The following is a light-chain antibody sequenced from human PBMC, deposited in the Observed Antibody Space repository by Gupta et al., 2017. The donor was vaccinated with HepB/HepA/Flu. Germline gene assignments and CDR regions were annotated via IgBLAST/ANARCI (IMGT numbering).Light chain of an antibody. V-gene: IGKV1-9*01. CDR1: QGISSY. Sequence: QLTQSPSFLSASVGDRVTITCRASQGISSYLAWYQQKPGKAPKLLIYAASTLQSGVPSRFSGSGSGTEFTLTISSLQPEDFATYYCQQLNSYPITFGQGTRVEIK. CDR3: QQLNSYPIT. J-gene: IGKJ5*01. CDR2: AAS.